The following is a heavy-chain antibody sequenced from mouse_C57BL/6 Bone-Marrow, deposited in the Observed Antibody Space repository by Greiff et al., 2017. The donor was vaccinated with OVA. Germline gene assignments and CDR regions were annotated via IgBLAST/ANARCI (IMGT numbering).Heavy chain of an antibody. J-gene: IGHJ2*01. Sequence: EVKLVESGGGLVKPGGSLKLSCAASGFTFSSYAMSWVRQTPEKRLEWVATISDGGSYTYYPDNVKGRFTLSRDNAKNNLYLQMSHLKSEDTAMYYCARDSGNYFDYWGQGTTLTVSS. V-gene: IGHV5-4*01. CDR1: GFTFSSYA. CDR3: ARDSGNYFDY. D-gene: IGHD1-3*01. CDR2: ISDGGSYT.